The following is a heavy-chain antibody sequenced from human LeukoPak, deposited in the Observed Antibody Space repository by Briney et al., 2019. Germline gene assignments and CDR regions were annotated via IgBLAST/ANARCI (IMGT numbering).Heavy chain of an antibody. D-gene: IGHD3-22*01. Sequence: GGSLRLSCAASGFTFANYAMSWVRQAPGKGLEWISFVRGEAYGGTTEDAASVKGRFSTSRDDSKSIAYLQMNSLKTEDTALYFCARAPQYYFDASANGPFDFWGQGTLVTVSS. CDR1: GFTFANYA. V-gene: IGHV3-49*04. CDR2: VRGEAYGGTT. CDR3: ARAPQYYFDASANGPFDF. J-gene: IGHJ3*01.